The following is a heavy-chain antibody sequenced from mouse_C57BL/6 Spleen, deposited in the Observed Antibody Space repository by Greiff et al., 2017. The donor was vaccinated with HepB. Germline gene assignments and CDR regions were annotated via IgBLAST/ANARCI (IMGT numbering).Heavy chain of an antibody. Sequence: QVQLQQPGAELVKPGASVKMSCKASGYTFTSYWITWVKQRPGQGLEWIGDIYPGSGSTNYNEKFKSKATLTVDTSSSTAYMQLSSLTSEDSAVYYCARWGVLITTVVPHFDYWGQGTTLTVSS. D-gene: IGHD1-1*01. CDR3: ARWGVLITTVVPHFDY. V-gene: IGHV1-55*01. CDR1: GYTFTSYW. CDR2: IYPGSGST. J-gene: IGHJ2*01.